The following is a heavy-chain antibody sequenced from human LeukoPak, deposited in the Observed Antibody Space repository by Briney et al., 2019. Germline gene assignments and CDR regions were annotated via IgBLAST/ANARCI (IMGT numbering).Heavy chain of an antibody. CDR3: ARVINVAATRTSYGMDV. CDR2: IIPIFGTA. J-gene: IGHJ6*02. V-gene: IGHV1-69*13. CDR1: GGTFSSYA. Sequence: VASVNVSCKASGGTFSSYAISWVRQAPGQGLEWMGGIIPIFGTANYAQKFQGRVTITADESTSTAYMELSSLRSEDTAVYYCARVINVAATRTSYGMDVWGQGTTVTVSS. D-gene: IGHD2-15*01.